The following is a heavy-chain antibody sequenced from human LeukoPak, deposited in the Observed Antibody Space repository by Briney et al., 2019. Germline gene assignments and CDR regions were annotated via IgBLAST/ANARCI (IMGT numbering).Heavy chain of an antibody. D-gene: IGHD2-2*01. V-gene: IGHV3-30*02. CDR1: GFTFSGYG. CDR2: IRYDGSDK. CDR3: AKDPHLGYCSSTSCYGVAFHI. Sequence: PGGSLRLSXAASGFTFSGYGMHWIRQAPGEGLEWVAFIRYDGSDKYYADSVKGRFTISRDNSKNTLYLQMNSLRAEDTAVYYCAKDPHLGYCSSTSCYGVAFHIWGQGTMVTVSS. J-gene: IGHJ3*02.